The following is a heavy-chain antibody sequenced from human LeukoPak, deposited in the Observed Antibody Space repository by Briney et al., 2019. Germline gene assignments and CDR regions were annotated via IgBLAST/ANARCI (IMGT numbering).Heavy chain of an antibody. CDR2: IHYSGNT. CDR3: ARANGYGLLDY. V-gene: IGHV4-39*07. J-gene: IGHJ4*02. D-gene: IGHD5-18*01. Sequence: PSETLSLTCTVSGGSISSSSYYWGWIRQPPGKGPEWLGSIHYSGNTYSTSSLKSRVTISVDTSKNQFSLKLSSVTAADTAVYYCARANGYGLLDYWGQGTLVTVSS. CDR1: GGSISSSSYY.